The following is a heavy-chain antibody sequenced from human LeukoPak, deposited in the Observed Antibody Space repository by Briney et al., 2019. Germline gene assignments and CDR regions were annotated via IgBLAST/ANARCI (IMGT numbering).Heavy chain of an antibody. V-gene: IGHV3-66*02. J-gene: IGHJ6*03. CDR3: ARDQSYDFWSDYYYYKDV. D-gene: IGHD3-3*01. CDR1: GFTVSSDY. CDR2: IYSGGST. Sequence: PGGSLRLSCAASGFTVSSDYMSWVRQAPGKGLEWVSAIYSGGSTYYADSVKGRFTISRDNSKNTLYLQMSSLRAEDTAVYYCARDQSYDFWSDYYYYKDVWGKGTTVTVSS.